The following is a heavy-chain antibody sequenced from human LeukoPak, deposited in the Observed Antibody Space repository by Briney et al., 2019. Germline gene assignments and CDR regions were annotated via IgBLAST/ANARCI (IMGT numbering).Heavy chain of an antibody. D-gene: IGHD3-16*01. CDR2: VSPNNGGA. J-gene: IGHJ4*02. V-gene: IGHV1-2*02. Sequence: ASVKVSCKASGYTFTAYYIHWVRQAPGQRLEWMGWVSPNNGGANYAQKFQGRVTMTRDTSISTLYMDLNSLRSDDTAVYYCARSDVLYASQGEARYFNHWGQGTLVTVSS. CDR3: ARSDVLYASQGEARYFNH. CDR1: GYTFTAYY.